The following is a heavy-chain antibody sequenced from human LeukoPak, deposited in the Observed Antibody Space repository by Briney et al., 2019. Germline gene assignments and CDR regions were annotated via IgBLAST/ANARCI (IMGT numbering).Heavy chain of an antibody. CDR1: GGSFSSSSYY. V-gene: IGHV4-39*07. Sequence: SETLSLTCAVYGGSFSSSSYYWGWIRQPPGKGLGWIGSIYYSGSTYYNPSLKSRVTISVDTSKNQFSLKLSSVTAADTAVYYCAREGYCSGGSCFGSWGQGTLVTVSS. D-gene: IGHD2-15*01. J-gene: IGHJ5*01. CDR3: AREGYCSGGSCFGS. CDR2: IYYSGST.